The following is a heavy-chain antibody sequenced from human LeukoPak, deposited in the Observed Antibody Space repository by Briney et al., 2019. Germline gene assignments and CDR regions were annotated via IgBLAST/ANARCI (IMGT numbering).Heavy chain of an antibody. CDR2: IYSGGST. Sequence: PGGSLRLSCAASGFTVSSNYMSWVRQAPGKGLEWVSVIYSGGSTYYADSVKGRFTISRHNSKNTLYLQMNSLRAEDTAVYYCASPRQLATFSYYGMDVWGQGTTVTVSS. CDR1: GFTVSSNY. D-gene: IGHD6-13*01. V-gene: IGHV3-53*04. J-gene: IGHJ6*02. CDR3: ASPRQLATFSYYGMDV.